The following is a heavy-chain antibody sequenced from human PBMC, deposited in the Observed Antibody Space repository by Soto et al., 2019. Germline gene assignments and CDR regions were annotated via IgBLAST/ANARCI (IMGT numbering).Heavy chain of an antibody. CDR2: IKSKTDGGTT. V-gene: IGHV3-15*01. Sequence: GGSLRLSCAASGFTFSNAWMSWVRQAPGKGLEWVGRIKSKTDGGTTDYAAPVKGRFTISRDDSKNTLYLQMNSLKTEDTAVYYCTAQGGELGLDAFDIWGQGTMVTVSS. CDR1: GFTFSNAW. D-gene: IGHD1-26*01. J-gene: IGHJ3*02. CDR3: TAQGGELGLDAFDI.